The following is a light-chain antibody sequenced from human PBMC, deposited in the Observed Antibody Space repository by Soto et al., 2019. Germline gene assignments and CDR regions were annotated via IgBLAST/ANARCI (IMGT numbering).Light chain of an antibody. CDR2: AAS. CDR1: QAISSS. V-gene: IGKV1-9*01. J-gene: IGKJ4*01. Sequence: DIQLTQSPSFLSASVGDRVTITCRASQAISSSLAWYQQKPGKAPNLLIYAASTLQSGVPSRFSGSGSGTEFTLTISSLQPGDFATYYCQHLNSYPFAFGGGTKVEI. CDR3: QHLNSYPFA.